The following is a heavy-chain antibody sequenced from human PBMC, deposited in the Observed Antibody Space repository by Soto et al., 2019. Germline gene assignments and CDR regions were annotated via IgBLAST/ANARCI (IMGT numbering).Heavy chain of an antibody. CDR3: AKELAYCGGDCYSSVFDY. CDR1: GFTFSSYA. D-gene: IGHD2-21*02. CDR2: ISGSGGST. J-gene: IGHJ4*02. V-gene: IGHV3-23*01. Sequence: EVQLLESGGGLVQPGGSLRLSCAASGFTFSSYAMSWVRQAPGKGLEWVSAISGSGGSTYYADSVKGWFTISRDNSKNTLYLQMNSLRAEDTAVYYCAKELAYCGGDCYSSVFDYWGQGTLVTVSS.